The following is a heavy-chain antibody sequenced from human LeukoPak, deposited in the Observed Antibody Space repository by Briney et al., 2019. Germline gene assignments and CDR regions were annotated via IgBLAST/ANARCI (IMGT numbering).Heavy chain of an antibody. CDR2: IKQDGSEK. Sequence: PGGSLRLSCAASGFTFSSYWMSWVRQAPGKGLEWVANIKQDGSEKYYVDSVKGRFTISRDNAKNSLYLQMNSLRAEDTAVYYCARGSSSWYGSRVWFDPWGQGTLVTVSS. D-gene: IGHD6-13*01. V-gene: IGHV3-7*03. CDR3: ARGSSSWYGSRVWFDP. J-gene: IGHJ5*02. CDR1: GFTFSSYW.